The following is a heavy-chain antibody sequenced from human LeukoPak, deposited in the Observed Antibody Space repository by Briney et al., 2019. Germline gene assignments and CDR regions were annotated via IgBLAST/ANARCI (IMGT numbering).Heavy chain of an antibody. Sequence: SETLSLTCTVSGGSISSGGYYWSWIRQHPGKGLEWIGHIYYSGSTYYNPSLKSRVTISVDTSKNQFSLKLSSVTAADTAVYYCARDSSSSGDAFDIWGQGTMVTVSS. CDR3: ARDSSSSGDAFDI. CDR1: GGSISSGGYY. J-gene: IGHJ3*02. D-gene: IGHD6-6*01. CDR2: IYYSGST. V-gene: IGHV4-31*03.